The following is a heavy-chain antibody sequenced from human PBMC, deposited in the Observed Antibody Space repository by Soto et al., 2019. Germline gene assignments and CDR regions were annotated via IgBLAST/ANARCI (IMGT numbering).Heavy chain of an antibody. V-gene: IGHV3-23*01. D-gene: IGHD1-26*01. CDR1: GFTFSNYA. CDR3: AQRGHPGYYYYAMDV. Sequence: EEQLLESGGGLVQPGGSLRLSCAASGFTFSNYAMSWVRQSPGKGLEWVSAISANGASTYYGDSVQGRFTVSRDNSKNTLYLQMTSLRAEDTALYYCAQRGHPGYYYYAMDVWGQGTTVTVSS. CDR2: ISANGAST. J-gene: IGHJ6*02.